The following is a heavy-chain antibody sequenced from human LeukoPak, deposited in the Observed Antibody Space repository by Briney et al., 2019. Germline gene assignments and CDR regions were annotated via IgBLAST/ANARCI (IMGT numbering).Heavy chain of an antibody. V-gene: IGHV3-48*02. D-gene: IGHD3-22*01. CDR1: GFTFDDYG. CDR3: ARAAPYYYDSSGYSAFDS. J-gene: IGHJ3*02. Sequence: QPGGSLRLSCAASGFTFDDYGMSWVRQAPGKGLEWVSYISSTSSTIYYADSVKGRFTISRDNAKNSLYLQMNSLRDEDTAVYYCARAAPYYYDSSGYSAFDSWGQGTMVTVSA. CDR2: ISSTSSTI.